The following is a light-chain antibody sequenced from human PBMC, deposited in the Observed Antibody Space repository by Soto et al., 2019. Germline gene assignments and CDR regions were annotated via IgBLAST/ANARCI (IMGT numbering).Light chain of an antibody. CDR1: SGHSSYI. V-gene: IGLV4-60*02. J-gene: IGLJ3*02. CDR2: LEGSGSY. Sequence: QPVLTQSSSASASLGSSVKLTCTLSSGHSSYIIAWHQQQPGKAPRYLMKLEGSGSYNRGSGVPDRFSGSSSGADRYLTIYNARCEDEAHYYCETWDSNTHTVFGGGTKVTVL. CDR3: ETWDSNTHTV.